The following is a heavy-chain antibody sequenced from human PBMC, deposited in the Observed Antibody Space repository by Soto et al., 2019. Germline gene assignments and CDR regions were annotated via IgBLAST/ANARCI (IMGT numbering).Heavy chain of an antibody. CDR2: LNLDGSEK. CDR1: GFIFTNYW. D-gene: IGHD6-19*01. J-gene: IGHJ4*02. CDR3: VRDAGASGWYV. Sequence: EVQLVESGGGLVQPGGSLRLSCAASGFIFTNYWMSWVRQAPGKGLEWVANLNLDGSEKHYVDSVKGRFIISRDNAKNSLFLQMNSLRAEDTAVDYCVRDAGASGWYVWGQGTLVTVFS. V-gene: IGHV3-7*04.